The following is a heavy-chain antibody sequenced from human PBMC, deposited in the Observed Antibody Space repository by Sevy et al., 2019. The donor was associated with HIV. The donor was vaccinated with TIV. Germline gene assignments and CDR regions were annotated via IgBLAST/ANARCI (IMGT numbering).Heavy chain of an antibody. J-gene: IGHJ4*02. CDR3: AKWGYDSSGYYSGPFDY. D-gene: IGHD3-22*01. Sequence: GGSLRLSCAASGFTFSSYAMSWVRQAPGKGLEWVSAISGFGGGTYYADSVKGRFTISRDKSKNTLYLQMNSLRAEDTAVYYCAKWGYDSSGYYSGPFDYWGQGTLVTVSS. V-gene: IGHV3-23*01. CDR1: GFTFSSYA. CDR2: ISGFGGGT.